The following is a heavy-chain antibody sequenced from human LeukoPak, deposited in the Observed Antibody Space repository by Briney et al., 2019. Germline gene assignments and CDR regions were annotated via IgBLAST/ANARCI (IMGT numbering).Heavy chain of an antibody. CDR1: GFTFSSYG. J-gene: IGHJ4*02. D-gene: IGHD3-10*01. V-gene: IGHV3-30*02. CDR2: IRYDGSNK. CDR3: AKDRLLWFGGSSSFDY. Sequence: PGGSLRLSCAASGFTFSSYGMHWVRQAPGKGLEWVAFIRYDGSNKYCADSVKGRFTISRDNSKNTLYLQVNSLRAEDTAVYYCAKDRLLWFGGSSSFDYWGQGTLVTVSS.